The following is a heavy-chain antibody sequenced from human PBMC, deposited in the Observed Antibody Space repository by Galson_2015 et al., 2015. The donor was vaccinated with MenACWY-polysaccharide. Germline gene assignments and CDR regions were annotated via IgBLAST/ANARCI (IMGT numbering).Heavy chain of an antibody. Sequence: SLRLSCAASGFTFSNYVMDWVRLPPGKGLEWMACISDSGGDSCYAEPVKGRFTISRDTSKNTLYLQLNSLRAEDTAVYFCARMLEPYIKRFYCGMDFWGQGTPVTVSS. CDR2: ISDSGGDS. V-gene: IGHV3-23*01. CDR1: GFTFSNYV. CDR3: ARMLEPYIKRFYCGMDF. J-gene: IGHJ6*02. D-gene: IGHD3-10*02.